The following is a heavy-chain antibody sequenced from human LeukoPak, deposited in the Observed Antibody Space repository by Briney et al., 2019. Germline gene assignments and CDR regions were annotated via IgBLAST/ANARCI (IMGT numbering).Heavy chain of an antibody. CDR3: ARRKIVYPDC. Sequence: ASVKVSCKASVYTFVSYGISWVRQAPGQGLEWMGWINTYNGNANNAQKLQGRVTMTTDTSTSTAYMELRSLRSDDTAVYYCARRKIVYPDCWGQGTLVTVSS. D-gene: IGHD2/OR15-2a*01. V-gene: IGHV1-18*01. J-gene: IGHJ4*02. CDR1: VYTFVSYG. CDR2: INTYNGNA.